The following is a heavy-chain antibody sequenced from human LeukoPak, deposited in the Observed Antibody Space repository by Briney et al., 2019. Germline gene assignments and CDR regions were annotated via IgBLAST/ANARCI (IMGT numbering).Heavy chain of an antibody. Sequence: ASVKVSCKASGYTFTSYGISWVQQAPGQGLEWMGWISAYNGNTNYAQKLQGRVTMTTDTSTSTAYMELRSLRPDDTAVYYCAVGPNYYGTGSSFDYWGQGTLVTVSS. V-gene: IGHV1-18*01. D-gene: IGHD3-10*01. CDR3: AVGPNYYGTGSSFDY. CDR2: ISAYNGNT. J-gene: IGHJ4*02. CDR1: GYTFTSYG.